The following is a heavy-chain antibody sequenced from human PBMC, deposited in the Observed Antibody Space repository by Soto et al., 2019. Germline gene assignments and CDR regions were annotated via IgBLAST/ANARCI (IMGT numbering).Heavy chain of an antibody. Sequence: ASVKVSCKASGYTFTSYAMHWVRQAPGQRLEWMGWINAGNGNTKYSQKFQGRVTTTRDTSASTAYMELSSLRSEDTAVYYCARVEQWLGGRYFDYWGQGTLVTVSS. CDR3: ARVEQWLGGRYFDY. D-gene: IGHD6-19*01. CDR1: GYTFTSYA. J-gene: IGHJ4*02. CDR2: INAGNGNT. V-gene: IGHV1-3*01.